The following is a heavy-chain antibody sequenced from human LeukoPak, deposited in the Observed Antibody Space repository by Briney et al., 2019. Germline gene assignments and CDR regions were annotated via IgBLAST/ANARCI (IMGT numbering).Heavy chain of an antibody. CDR2: IRSKANSYAT. D-gene: IGHD3-22*01. J-gene: IGHJ4*02. V-gene: IGHV3-73*01. Sequence: GGPLRLSCTASGFTFSGSAMHWVRQASGKGLEWVGRIRSKANSYATVYAASVKGRFTISRDDSKDTAYLQMNSLKTEDTAVYYCARDFDSSGYSTHFDYWGQGTLVTVSS. CDR1: GFTFSGSA. CDR3: ARDFDSSGYSTHFDY.